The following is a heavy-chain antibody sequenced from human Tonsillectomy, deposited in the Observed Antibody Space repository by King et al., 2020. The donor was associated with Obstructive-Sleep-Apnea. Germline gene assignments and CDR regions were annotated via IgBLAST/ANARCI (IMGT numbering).Heavy chain of an antibody. Sequence: VQLVESGGGVVQPGRSLRLSCVASGFTFSGYAMDWVRQAPGKGLEWVAVISYDGNTKYYADSVKGRFTISRDNSKKTLYLQMNSLRADDTAVYFCAKEPGRLSIAPAVDYYYGMDVWGHGTTVSVSS. CDR1: GFTFSGYA. CDR2: ISYDGNTK. D-gene: IGHD6-13*01. V-gene: IGHV3-30*04. J-gene: IGHJ6*02. CDR3: AKEPGRLSIAPAVDYYYGMDV.